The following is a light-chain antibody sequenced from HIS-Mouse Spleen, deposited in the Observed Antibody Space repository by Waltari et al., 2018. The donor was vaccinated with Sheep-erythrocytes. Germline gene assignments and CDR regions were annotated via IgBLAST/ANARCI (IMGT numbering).Light chain of an antibody. V-gene: IGLV2-11*01. J-gene: IGLJ1*01. CDR1: SSDVGGYNY. CDR3: CSYAGSYNHV. Sequence: QSALTQPRSVSGSPGQSVTIPCTGTSSDVGGYNYVSWYQQHPGKAPKLMIYDVIKRPSGVPNRFSGPKSGNTASLTISGHKAEDEADYYGCSYAGSYNHVFATGTKVTVL. CDR2: DVI.